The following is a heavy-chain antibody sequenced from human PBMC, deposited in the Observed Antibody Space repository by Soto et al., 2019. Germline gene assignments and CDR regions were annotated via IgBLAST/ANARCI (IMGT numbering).Heavy chain of an antibody. CDR3: ARDYLGVRGQGAFDI. V-gene: IGHV3-30-3*01. CDR2: ISYDGSNK. Sequence: QVQLVESGGGVVQPGRSLRLSCAASGFTFSSYAMHWVRQAPGKGLEWVAVISYDGSNKYYADSVKGRFTISRDNSKNTLYLQMNSLRAEDTAVYYCARDYLGVRGQGAFDIWGQGTMVTVSS. CDR1: GFTFSSYA. J-gene: IGHJ3*02. D-gene: IGHD3-10*01.